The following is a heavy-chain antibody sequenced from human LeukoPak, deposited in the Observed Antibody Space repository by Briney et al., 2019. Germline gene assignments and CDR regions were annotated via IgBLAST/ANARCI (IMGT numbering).Heavy chain of an antibody. CDR3: ARDEGRSGYYY. D-gene: IGHD3-22*01. V-gene: IGHV1-2*02. CDR1: GYTFTGYY. J-gene: IGHJ4*02. CDR2: INPNSGGT. Sequence: GASVKVSCKASGYTFTGYYMHWVRQAPGQGLEWMGWINPNSGGTNYAQKFQGRVTMTRDTSISTAYMELRSLRSDDTAVYYCARDEGRSGYYYWGQGTLVTVSS.